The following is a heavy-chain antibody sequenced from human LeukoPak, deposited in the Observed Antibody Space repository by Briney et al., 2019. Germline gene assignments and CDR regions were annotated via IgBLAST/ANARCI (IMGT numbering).Heavy chain of an antibody. J-gene: IGHJ3*01. Sequence: GGSLRLSCAASGFTFSSYTMNWVRQAPGKGLEWISYIMRTAADVTSYADSVEGRFTISRDDVKNSLYLQMNSLRDDDTAVYYCVRDWSYAFDLWGQGTMVTVSS. CDR1: GFTFSSYT. V-gene: IGHV3-48*02. CDR2: IMRTAADVT. CDR3: VRDWSYAFDL.